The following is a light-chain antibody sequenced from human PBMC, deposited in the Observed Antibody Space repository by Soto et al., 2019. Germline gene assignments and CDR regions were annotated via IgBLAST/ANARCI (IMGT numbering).Light chain of an antibody. CDR3: QQYNNHSPWT. Sequence: DIQMTQSPSTLSASVGDRVTITCRASQTGSNLLAWYQQKPGEAPKLLIFDASILENGVPSRFSGSGSATEFTLTISSLQPEDSATYYCQQYNNHSPWTFGQGTKVEIK. J-gene: IGKJ1*01. CDR1: QTGSNL. V-gene: IGKV1-5*01. CDR2: DAS.